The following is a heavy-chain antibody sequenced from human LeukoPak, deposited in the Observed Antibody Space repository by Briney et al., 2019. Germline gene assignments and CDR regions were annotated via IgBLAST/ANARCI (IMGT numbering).Heavy chain of an antibody. J-gene: IGHJ6*02. CDR2: ISYDGSNK. Sequence: GGSLRLSCAASGFTFSSYGMHWVRQAPGKGLEWVAVISYDGSNKYYADSVKGRFTISRDNSKNTLYLQMHSLRPDDTGVYFCARDPSVAADTYTYYGLDVWGHGTTVTVSS. CDR3: ARDPSVAADTYTYYGLDV. D-gene: IGHD6-13*01. V-gene: IGHV3-30*03. CDR1: GFTFSSYG.